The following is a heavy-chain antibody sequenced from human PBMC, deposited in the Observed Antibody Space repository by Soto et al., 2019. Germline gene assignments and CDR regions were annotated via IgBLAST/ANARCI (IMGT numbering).Heavy chain of an antibody. CDR1: GFPFGENA. Sequence: PGGSLRLSCAASGFPFGENAMSWVRQAPGKGLEWVSGISDSGATTYYADSVRGRFTISRDNSKNTLYLQMKSLRAEDSASYYCAKEDTSRGSRDYWGEGALVTVSS. CDR3: AKEDTSRGSRDY. D-gene: IGHD6-19*01. CDR2: ISDSGATT. J-gene: IGHJ4*02. V-gene: IGHV3-23*01.